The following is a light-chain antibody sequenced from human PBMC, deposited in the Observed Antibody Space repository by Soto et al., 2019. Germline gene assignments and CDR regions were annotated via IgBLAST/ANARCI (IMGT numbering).Light chain of an antibody. CDR3: LQDYNYPYT. CDR2: RSS. Sequence: AIQMTQSPSSLSASVGDRVTITCRASQAIKNDLVWYQQRPGKAPKLLIYRSSSLQSVVASRFNGSGSGTDFTLSISSLQPEDVATYYCLQDYNYPYTFGQGTKLEIK. V-gene: IGKV1-6*01. CDR1: QAIKND. J-gene: IGKJ2*01.